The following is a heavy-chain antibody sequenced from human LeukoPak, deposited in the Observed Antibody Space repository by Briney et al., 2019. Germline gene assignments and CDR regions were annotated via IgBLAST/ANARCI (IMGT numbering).Heavy chain of an antibody. D-gene: IGHD1-26*01. CDR3: LTWELRIDY. CDR1: GFTFSSYA. V-gene: IGHV3-30*04. J-gene: IGHJ4*02. Sequence: GGSLRLSCAASGFTFSSYAMRWVRQAPGEGVEWVAVISYDGSKKYYADSVKGRFIISRDNSKNTLYLQMNSLRVEDTAVYYCLTWELRIDYWGQGTLVTASS. CDR2: ISYDGSKK.